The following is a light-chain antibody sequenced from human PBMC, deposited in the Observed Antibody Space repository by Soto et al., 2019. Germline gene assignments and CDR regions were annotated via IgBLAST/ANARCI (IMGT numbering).Light chain of an antibody. CDR3: QQSYSTLWT. Sequence: IPIYHSPSSLSASVAACVTITCRASQSISSYLNWYQQKPGKAPKLLIYAASSLQSGVPSRFSGSGSGTDFTLTISSLQPEDFATYYCQQSYSTLWTFCQGTKVDVK. CDR1: QSISSY. CDR2: AAS. J-gene: IGKJ1*01. V-gene: IGKV1-39*01.